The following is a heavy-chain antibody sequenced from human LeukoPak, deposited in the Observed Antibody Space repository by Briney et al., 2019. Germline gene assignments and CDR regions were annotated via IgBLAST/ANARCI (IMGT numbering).Heavy chain of an antibody. CDR2: ISSSSSYI. Sequence: PGGSLRLSCAASGFTFSSYSMNWVRQAPGKGLEWVSSISSSSSYIYYADSVKGRFTISRDNDKNSLYLQMNSLRAEDTAVYYCARAGGAAAAYYFDYWGQGTLVTVSS. V-gene: IGHV3-21*01. D-gene: IGHD6-13*01. J-gene: IGHJ4*02. CDR3: ARAGGAAAAYYFDY. CDR1: GFTFSSYS.